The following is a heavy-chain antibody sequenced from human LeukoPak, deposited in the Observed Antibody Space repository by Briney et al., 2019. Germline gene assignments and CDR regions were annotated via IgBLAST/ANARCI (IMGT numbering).Heavy chain of an antibody. CDR2: ISSSGSTI. J-gene: IGHJ5*02. CDR1: GFTFSSYE. V-gene: IGHV3-48*03. Sequence: PGGSLRLSCAAAGFTFSSYEINWVRQAPGKGLEWVSSISSSGSTIYYADSVKGRFTISRDNSKNTLYLQMNSLRAEDTAVYYCATRGYCSGTSCYAPQPWGQGTLVTVSS. CDR3: ATRGYCSGTSCYAPQP. D-gene: IGHD2-2*01.